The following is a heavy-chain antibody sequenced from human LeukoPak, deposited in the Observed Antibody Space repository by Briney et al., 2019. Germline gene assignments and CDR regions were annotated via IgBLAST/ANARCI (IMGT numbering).Heavy chain of an antibody. V-gene: IGHV1-69*04. CDR1: GYTFTSYG. J-gene: IGHJ4*02. CDR3: ARDIEVSVVVTAIRPEPSDY. CDR2: IIPILGIA. Sequence: GASVKVSCKASGYTFTSYGISWVRQAPGQGLEWMGRIIPILGIANYAQKFQGRVTITADKSTSTAYMELSSLRSEDTAVYYCARDIEVSVVVTAIRPEPSDYWGQGTLVTVSS. D-gene: IGHD2-21*02.